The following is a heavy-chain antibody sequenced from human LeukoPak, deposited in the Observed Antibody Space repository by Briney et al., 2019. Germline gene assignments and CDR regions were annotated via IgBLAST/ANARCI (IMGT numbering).Heavy chain of an antibody. D-gene: IGHD2-15*01. CDR3: ARGRYCSGGTCYFVFDY. V-gene: IGHV3-74*01. J-gene: IGHJ4*02. Sequence: GGSLRLSCAASGFTFSSYSMSWVRQAPGKGLVWVSRINSDGSTSYADSVKGRFTISRDNAKNTLYLQMNSLRAEDAAVYYCARGRYCSGGTCYFVFDYWGQGTLVTVSS. CDR2: INSDGST. CDR1: GFTFSSYS.